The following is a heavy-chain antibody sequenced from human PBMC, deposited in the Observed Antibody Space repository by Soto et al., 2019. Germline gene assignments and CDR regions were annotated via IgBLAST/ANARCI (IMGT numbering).Heavy chain of an antibody. Sequence: GGSLRLSCAASGFTFDDYAMHWVRQAPGKGLEWVSGISWNSGSIGYADSVKGRFTISRDDAKNTLYLQMNSLRAEDTALYYCARDLLVYYYISGHPLSQRADAFDVWGQGTMVTVSS. V-gene: IGHV3-9*01. J-gene: IGHJ3*01. CDR1: GFTFDDYA. D-gene: IGHD3-22*01. CDR3: ARDLLVYYYISGHPLSQRADAFDV. CDR2: ISWNSGSI.